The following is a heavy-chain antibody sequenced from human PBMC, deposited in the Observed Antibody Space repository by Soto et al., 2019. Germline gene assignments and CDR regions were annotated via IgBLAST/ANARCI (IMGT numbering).Heavy chain of an antibody. CDR2: IYYSGST. D-gene: IGHD6-13*01. Sequence: TLSLTCTVSGCSIGSSSYYWGWIRQPPGKGLEWIGSIYYSGSTYYNPSLKSRVTTSVDTSKNQFSLKLSSVTAADTAVYYCARQGSIAAAGGYYYGMDVWGQGTTVTVSS. CDR3: ARQGSIAAAGGYYYGMDV. V-gene: IGHV4-39*01. J-gene: IGHJ6*02. CDR1: GCSIGSSSYY.